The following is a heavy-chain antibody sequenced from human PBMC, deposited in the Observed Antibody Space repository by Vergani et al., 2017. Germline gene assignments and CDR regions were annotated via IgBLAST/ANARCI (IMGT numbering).Heavy chain of an antibody. D-gene: IGHD2-2*01. CDR2: ISAYNGNT. V-gene: IGHV1-18*01. Sequence: QVQLVQSGAEVKKPGASVKVSCKASGYTFTSYGISWVRQAPGQGLEWMGWISAYNGNTNYAQKLQGRVTMTTDTSTSTAYMELRSLRSDDTAVDYCARGRGIVVVPAAMYDYYYYMDVWGKGTTVTVSS. CDR1: GYTFTSYG. CDR3: ARGRGIVVVPAAMYDYYYYMDV. J-gene: IGHJ6*03.